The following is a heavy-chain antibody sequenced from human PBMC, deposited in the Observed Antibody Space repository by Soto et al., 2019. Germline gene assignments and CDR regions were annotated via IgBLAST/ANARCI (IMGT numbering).Heavy chain of an antibody. V-gene: IGHV4-30-2*01. CDR2: IFPSGTT. Sequence: SETLSLTCGVSGGSLSDATYSWNWIRQPPGKGLEWIGYIFPSGTTYYNPSLKSRVTISIDVSKNQFSLSLRSLTAADTAVYYCARSREFDYWSQGTLVTVSS. CDR3: ARSREFDY. J-gene: IGHJ4*02. CDR1: GGSLSDATYS.